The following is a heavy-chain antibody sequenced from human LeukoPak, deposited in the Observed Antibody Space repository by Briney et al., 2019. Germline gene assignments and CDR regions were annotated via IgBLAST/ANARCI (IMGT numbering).Heavy chain of an antibody. Sequence: KSSETLSLTCAVYGGSISGYYWSWIRQPPGKGLEWIGEINHSGSTNYNPSLKSRVTISVDTSKNQFSLKLSSVTAADTAVYYCARWEIITIFGIDYWGQGTLVTVSS. CDR1: GGSISGYY. J-gene: IGHJ4*02. CDR3: ARWEIITIFGIDY. V-gene: IGHV4-34*01. D-gene: IGHD3-3*01. CDR2: INHSGST.